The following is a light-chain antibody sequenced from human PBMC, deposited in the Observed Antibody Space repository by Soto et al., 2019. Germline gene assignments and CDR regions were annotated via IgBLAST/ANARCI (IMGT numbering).Light chain of an antibody. J-gene: IGKJ5*01. CDR2: GAS. V-gene: IGKV3-20*01. Sequence: EIVLTQSPGTLSLYPGERATLSCRASQSVSSSYLAWYQQKPGQAPRLLIYGASSRATGIPDRFSGSGSGTVFTLTISRLEPEDFAVYYCQQYGSSPPITFGQGTRLEIK. CDR3: QQYGSSPPIT. CDR1: QSVSSSY.